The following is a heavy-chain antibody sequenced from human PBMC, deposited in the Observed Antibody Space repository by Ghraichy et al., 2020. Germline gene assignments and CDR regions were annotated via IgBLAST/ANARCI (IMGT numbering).Heavy chain of an antibody. CDR3: ARQLSGLDSGDS. CDR2: ISYSGSA. D-gene: IGHD4-17*01. CDR1: GGSISIDH. J-gene: IGHJ4*02. Sequence: SETLSLTCTVSGGSISIDHWSWIRQPPGKGLEWIGYISYSGSASYSPSLKSRVTISLDTSKNQFSLKLTSVTAADTAVYYCARQLSGLDSGDSWGQGTRVTVSS. V-gene: IGHV4-59*08.